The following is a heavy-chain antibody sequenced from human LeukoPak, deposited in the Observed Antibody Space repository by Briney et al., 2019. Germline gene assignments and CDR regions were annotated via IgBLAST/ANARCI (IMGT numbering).Heavy chain of an antibody. CDR2: ISYDGSNK. CDR1: GFTFSSYG. Sequence: GGSLRLSCAASGFTFSSYGMRWVRQAPGKGLEWVAVISYDGSNKYYADSVKGRFTISRDNSKNTLYLQMNSLRAEDTAVYYCAKVSRERITMIVPPDYWGQGTLVTVSS. D-gene: IGHD3-22*01. J-gene: IGHJ4*02. V-gene: IGHV3-30*18. CDR3: AKVSRERITMIVPPDY.